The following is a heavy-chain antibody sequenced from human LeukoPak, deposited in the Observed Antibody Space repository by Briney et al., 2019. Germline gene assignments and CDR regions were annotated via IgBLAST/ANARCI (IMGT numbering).Heavy chain of an antibody. J-gene: IGHJ4*02. CDR1: GFSLSTSGVG. D-gene: IGHD3/OR15-3a*01. CDR2: IYWDDVK. CDR3: AHRLSDDLGLYYFDY. V-gene: IGHV2-5*02. Sequence: SGPALVNPTRTLTLTCSFSGFSLSTSGVGVAWIRQPPGKALEWLALIYWDDVKRYSPSLKSRLTITKDTSKNQVVLTMTNMDPVDTATYYCAHRLSDDLGLYYFDYWGQGTLVTVSS.